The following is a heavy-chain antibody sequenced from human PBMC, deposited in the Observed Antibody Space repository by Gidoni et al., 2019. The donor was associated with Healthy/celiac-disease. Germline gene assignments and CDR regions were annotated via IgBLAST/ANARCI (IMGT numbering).Heavy chain of an antibody. CDR1: GFTVSSNY. CDR3: ARDSGYCSSTSCYPYYYYGMDV. CDR2: IYSGGST. D-gene: IGHD2-2*01. J-gene: IGHJ6*02. Sequence: EVQLVESGGGVVQPGGSLRLSGAASGFTVSSNYMSGFRQAPGKALEWVSVIYSGGSTYYADSVKGRFTISRDNSKNTLYLQMNSLRAEDTAVYYCARDSGYCSSTSCYPYYYYGMDVWGQGTTVTVSS. V-gene: IGHV3-66*02.